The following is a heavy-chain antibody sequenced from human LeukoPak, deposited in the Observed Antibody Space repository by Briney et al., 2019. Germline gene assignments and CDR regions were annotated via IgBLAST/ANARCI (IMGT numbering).Heavy chain of an antibody. CDR1: GGSISSYY. D-gene: IGHD3-10*01. Sequence: SETLSLTCTVSGGSISSYYWSWIRQPAGKGLEWIGRIYTSGSTNYNPSLKSRVTISVDKSKNQFSLKLSSVTAADTAVYYCARIAPYYYGSGSPWRWFDPWGQGTLVTVSS. CDR3: ARIAPYYYGSGSPWRWFDP. CDR2: IYTSGST. J-gene: IGHJ5*02. V-gene: IGHV4-4*07.